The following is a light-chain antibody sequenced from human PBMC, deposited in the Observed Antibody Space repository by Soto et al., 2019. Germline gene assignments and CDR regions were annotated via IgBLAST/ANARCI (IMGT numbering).Light chain of an antibody. CDR1: SSNIGAGYD. CDR3: QVWDSSSDHYV. V-gene: IGLV1-40*01. CDR2: GNS. Sequence: QSVLTQPPSVSGAPGQRVTISCTGSSSNIGAGYDVHWYQQLPGTAPKLLIYGNSNRPSGVPDRFSGSNSGNTATLTISRVEAGDEADYFCQVWDSSSDHYVFGPGTKLTVL. J-gene: IGLJ1*01.